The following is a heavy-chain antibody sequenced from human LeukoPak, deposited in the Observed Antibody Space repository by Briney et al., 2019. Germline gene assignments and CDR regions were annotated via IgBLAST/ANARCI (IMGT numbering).Heavy chain of an antibody. D-gene: IGHD1-26*01. Sequence: PSETLALTCAVSGGSIRTYYWSWTRQPPGKGRELIGHIYYTGSTSYNPSLKSRVTISVDPSKNQFSLKLGSVTAADSAGYYCARLSGNYPHFFDYWGQGSLVTVSS. CDR1: GGSIRTYY. V-gene: IGHV4-59*13. CDR3: ARLSGNYPHFFDY. J-gene: IGHJ4*02. CDR2: IYYTGST.